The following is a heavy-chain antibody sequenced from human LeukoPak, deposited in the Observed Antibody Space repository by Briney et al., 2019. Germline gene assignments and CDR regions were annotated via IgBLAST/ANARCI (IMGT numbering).Heavy chain of an antibody. CDR2: IYRSGIT. V-gene: IGHV4-38-2*01. J-gene: IGHJ3*02. D-gene: IGHD3-9*01. CDR3: ARHDWTFDI. CDR1: GYSISSGFY. Sequence: SETLSLTCLVSGYSISSGFYWGWIRQPQGKGLDWIGSIYRSGITYYNPSLKSRVTISVDTSKNQFSLKLSSVTAADTAVYYCARHDWTFDIWGQGTMVTASS.